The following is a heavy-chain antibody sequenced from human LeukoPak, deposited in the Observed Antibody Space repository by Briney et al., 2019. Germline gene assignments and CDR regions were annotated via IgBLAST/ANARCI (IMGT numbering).Heavy chain of an antibody. CDR2: LSGTGGST. D-gene: IGHD3-16*01. Sequence: GGSLRLSCAASGFTFSSYAMGWVRQAPGKGLEWVSTLSGTGGSTYYADSVKGRFTISRDNSKNTLYLEMSSLRVEDTAIYYCAKWPEGAMDYFDYWGQGTLVTVSS. J-gene: IGHJ4*02. CDR1: GFTFSSYA. V-gene: IGHV3-23*01. CDR3: AKWPEGAMDYFDY.